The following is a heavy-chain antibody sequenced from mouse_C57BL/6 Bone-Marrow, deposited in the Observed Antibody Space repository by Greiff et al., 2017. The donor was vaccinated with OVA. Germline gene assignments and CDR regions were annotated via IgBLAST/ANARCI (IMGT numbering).Heavy chain of an antibody. D-gene: IGHD1-1*01. Sequence: QVQLQQPGAELVMPGASVKLSCKASGYTFTSYWMHWVKQRPGQGLEWIGEIDPSDSYTNYNQKFKGKSTLTVDKSSSTAYMQLSSLTSEDSAVYYCARLTVVATPYATDYWGQGTSVTVSS. CDR3: ARLTVVATPYATDY. J-gene: IGHJ4*01. V-gene: IGHV1-69*01. CDR1: GYTFTSYW. CDR2: IDPSDSYT.